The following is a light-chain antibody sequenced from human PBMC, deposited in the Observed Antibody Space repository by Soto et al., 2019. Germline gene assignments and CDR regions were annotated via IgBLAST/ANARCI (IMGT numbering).Light chain of an antibody. CDR2: AAS. J-gene: IGKJ4*01. V-gene: IGKV1-39*01. Sequence: DIQMTQSPSSLSASVGDRVSITCRASQSISSYLNWYQQKPGKAPKLLIYAASSLQSGVPSRFSGSGSGTDFTLTISSLQPEDFATYYCQQSYSTLFTFGGGTKVESN. CDR1: QSISSY. CDR3: QQSYSTLFT.